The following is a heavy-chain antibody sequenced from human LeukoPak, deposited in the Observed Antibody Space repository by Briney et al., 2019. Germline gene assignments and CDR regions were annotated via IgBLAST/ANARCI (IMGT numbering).Heavy chain of an antibody. D-gene: IGHD4-11*01. CDR2: IRSSSSYI. CDR1: GXTXXSYS. CDR3: ARAVTTPVDV. V-gene: IGHV3-21*01. Sequence: XRLSXXXSGXTXXSYSMXWVRQAPGKGLEWVSSIRSSSSYIYYADSVKGRFTISRDNAKNSLYLQMNSLRAEDTAVYYCARAVTTPVDVWGQGTTVTVSS. J-gene: IGHJ6*02.